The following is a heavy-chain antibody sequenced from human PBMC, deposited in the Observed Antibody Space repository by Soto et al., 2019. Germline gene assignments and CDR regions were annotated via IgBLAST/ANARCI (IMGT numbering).Heavy chain of an antibody. Sequence: GGSLRLACAAPGFTLSRYGMHWVRQAPGKGPEWVAVISYDGSNKYYADSVKGRFTISRDNSKNTLYLQMNSLRAEDTAVYYCAKDYGYCSGGSCYSSGWFDP. D-gene: IGHD2-15*01. CDR3: AKDYGYCSGGSCYSSGWFDP. V-gene: IGHV3-30*18. CDR2: ISYDGSNK. J-gene: IGHJ5*02. CDR1: GFTLSRYG.